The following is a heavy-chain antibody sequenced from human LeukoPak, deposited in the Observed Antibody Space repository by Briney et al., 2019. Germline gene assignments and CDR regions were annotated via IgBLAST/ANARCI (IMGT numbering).Heavy chain of an antibody. V-gene: IGHV3-23*01. D-gene: IGHD6-13*01. CDR2: ISGSGGST. CDR3: AKARSDKGVAAAGWDY. CDR1: GFTSSSYA. J-gene: IGHJ4*02. Sequence: PGGSLRLSCAASGFTSSSYAMSWVRQAPGKGLEWVSAISGSGGSTYYADSVKGRFTISRDNSKTTLYLQMNSLRAEDTAVYYCAKARSDKGVAAAGWDYWGQGTLVTVSS.